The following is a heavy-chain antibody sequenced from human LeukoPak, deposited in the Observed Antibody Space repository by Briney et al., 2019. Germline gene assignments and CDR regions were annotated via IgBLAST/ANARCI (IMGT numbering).Heavy chain of an antibody. CDR1: GFSLSTSGVG. Sequence: SGPTLVKPTQTLTLTCTFSGFSLSTSGVGVGWIRQPPGKALEWLALIYWDDDKRYSPSLKGRLTITKDTSKNQVVLTMTNMDPVDTATYYCAHSSGSYYPSQIDYWGQGTLVTVSS. V-gene: IGHV2-5*02. J-gene: IGHJ4*02. CDR2: IYWDDDK. CDR3: AHSSGSYYPSQIDY. D-gene: IGHD1-26*01.